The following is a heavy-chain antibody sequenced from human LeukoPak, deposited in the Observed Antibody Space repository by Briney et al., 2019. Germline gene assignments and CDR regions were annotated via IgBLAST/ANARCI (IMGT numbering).Heavy chain of an antibody. V-gene: IGHV3-30*02. CDR3: ARDSATGDAFDI. J-gene: IGHJ3*02. D-gene: IGHD3-9*01. CDR1: GFTFSSYG. Sequence: GGSLRLSCAASGFTFSSYGMHWVRQAPGKGLEWVAFIRYDGSKKFYADSVKGRFTISRDNSKNTLYLQMNSLRPEDTAVYYCARDSATGDAFDIWGQGTMVTVSS. CDR2: IRYDGSKK.